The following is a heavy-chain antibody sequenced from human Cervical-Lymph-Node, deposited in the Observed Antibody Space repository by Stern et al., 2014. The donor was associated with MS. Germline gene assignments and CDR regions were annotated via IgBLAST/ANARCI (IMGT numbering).Heavy chain of an antibody. V-gene: IGHV1-69*01. Sequence: VHLVESGSEVKKPGSSVKVSCKPSGDTFRNYALSWVRQAPGQGLEWVGGLIPFYDSPRYGRKFQGRFTITPEESTGTAFMELTNLTSDDTAIYYCALRRSYYVFWGQGTLITVSS. D-gene: IGHD4-11*01. CDR1: GDTFRNYA. J-gene: IGHJ4*02. CDR2: LIPFYDSP. CDR3: ALRRSYYVF.